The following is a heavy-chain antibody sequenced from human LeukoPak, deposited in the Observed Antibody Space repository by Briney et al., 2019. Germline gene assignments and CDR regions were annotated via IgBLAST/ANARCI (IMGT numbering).Heavy chain of an antibody. V-gene: IGHV3-7*01. CDR1: GFTFSSYW. Sequence: GGSLRLSCAASGFTFSSYWMSWVRQAPGKGLEWVANIKQDGSEKYYVDSVKGRFTISRDNAKNSLYLQMNSLRAEDTAVYYCARVFVADYYYYYMDVWGKGTTVTISS. CDR2: IKQDGSEK. CDR3: ARVFVADYYYYYMDV. J-gene: IGHJ6*03. D-gene: IGHD6-19*01.